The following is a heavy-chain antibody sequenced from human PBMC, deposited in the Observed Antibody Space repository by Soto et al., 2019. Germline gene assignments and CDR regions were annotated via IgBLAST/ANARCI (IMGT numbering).Heavy chain of an antibody. D-gene: IGHD1-7*01. V-gene: IGHV3-23*01. CDR2: ISGSGGST. CDR3: ARITGTSRGGRSVWLVPITVYYFDY. Sequence: HPGGSLRLSCAACGFTFSSYAMSWVRQAPGKGLEWVSAISGSGGSTYYADSVKGRFTISRDNSKNTLYLQMNSLRAEDTAVYYCARITGTSRGGRSVWLVPITVYYFDYWGQGTLVTVSS. CDR1: GFTFSSYA. J-gene: IGHJ4*02.